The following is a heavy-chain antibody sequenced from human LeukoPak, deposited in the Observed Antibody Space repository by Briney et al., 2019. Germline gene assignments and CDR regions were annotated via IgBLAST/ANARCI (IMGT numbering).Heavy chain of an antibody. V-gene: IGHV5-51*01. D-gene: IGHD1-14*01. J-gene: IGHJ4*02. CDR1: GYSFASYW. CDR2: IYPGDSDT. Sequence: GESLKVSCKGSGYSFASYWIGWVRQMPGKGLEWMGIIYPGDSDTRYSPSFQGQVTISADKSISAAYLQWSSLKASDTAMYYCARLQARPDPFDYWGQGTLVTVSS. CDR3: ARLQARPDPFDY.